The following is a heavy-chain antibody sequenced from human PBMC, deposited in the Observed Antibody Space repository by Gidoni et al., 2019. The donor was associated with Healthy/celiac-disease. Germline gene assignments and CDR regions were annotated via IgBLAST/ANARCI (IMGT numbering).Heavy chain of an antibody. J-gene: IGHJ5*02. CDR1: GGSISSYY. CDR2: IYYSGST. D-gene: IGHD6-13*01. CDR3: ARQSSSWYGGGDNWFDP. V-gene: IGHV4-59*08. Sequence: QVQLQESGPGLVKPSETLSLTCTVSGGSISSYYWSWIRQPPGKGLEWIGYIYYSGSTNYNPPLKSRVTISVDTSKNQFSLKLSSVTAADTAVYYCARQSSSWYGGGDNWFDPWGQGTLVTVSS.